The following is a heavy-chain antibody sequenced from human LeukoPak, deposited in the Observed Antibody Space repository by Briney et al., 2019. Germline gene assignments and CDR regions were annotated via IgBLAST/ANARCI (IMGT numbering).Heavy chain of an antibody. J-gene: IGHJ4*02. CDR2: INPNSGDT. CDR1: GYTFTGYY. CDR3: AREYSRYSGTHYDY. D-gene: IGHD1-26*01. Sequence: EASVKVSCKASGYTFTGYYMHWVRQAPGQGLEWMGWINPNSGDTNYAQKFQGRVTMTRDTSISTAYMELSRVTSDDTAVYYCAREYSRYSGTHYDYWGQGTLVTVSS. V-gene: IGHV1-2*02.